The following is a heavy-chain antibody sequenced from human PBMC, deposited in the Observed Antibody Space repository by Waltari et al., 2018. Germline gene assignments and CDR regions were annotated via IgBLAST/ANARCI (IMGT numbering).Heavy chain of an antibody. Sequence: QVQLVQSGAEVKKPGASVKVSCKASGYTFTSYDINWVRQATGQGLEWMGWMNPNRGKTSIAQKCQGRGTMTRNTSISKAKMGLSSLGAEDTAVYYCATPSVIAAADYYYYYMDVWGKGTTVTVSS. D-gene: IGHD6-13*01. J-gene: IGHJ6*03. V-gene: IGHV1-8*01. CDR3: ATPSVIAAADYYYYYMDV. CDR1: GYTFTSYD. CDR2: MNPNRGKT.